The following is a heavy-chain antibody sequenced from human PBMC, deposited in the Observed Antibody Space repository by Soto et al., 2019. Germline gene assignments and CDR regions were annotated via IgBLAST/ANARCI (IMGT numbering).Heavy chain of an antibody. CDR3: ARGAYYYGSGSRSPFDP. D-gene: IGHD3-10*01. CDR1: GFTFSSYA. Sequence: GGSLRLSCAASGFTFSSYAMHWVRQAPGKGLEYVSAISSNGGSTYYANSVKGRFTISRDNSKNTLYLQMGSLRAEDMAVYYCARGAYYYGSGSRSPFDPWGQGTLVTVS. J-gene: IGHJ5*02. V-gene: IGHV3-64*01. CDR2: ISSNGGST.